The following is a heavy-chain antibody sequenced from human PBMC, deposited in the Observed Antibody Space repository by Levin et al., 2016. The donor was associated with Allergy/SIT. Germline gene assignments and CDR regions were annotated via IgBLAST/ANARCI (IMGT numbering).Heavy chain of an antibody. CDR2: ISGSGGST. J-gene: IGHJ3*02. D-gene: IGHD3-9*01. CDR3: ARPKYESTGYYPLDDAFDI. Sequence: GGSLRLSCAASGFTFSTYDIHWVRQAPGKGLEWVSAISGSGGSTSYIDPVKGRFTISRDNSRNTLYLQMNSLSADDTAVYYCARPKYESTGYYPLDDAFDIWGQGTMVTVSS. V-gene: IGHV3-23*01. CDR1: GFTFSTYD.